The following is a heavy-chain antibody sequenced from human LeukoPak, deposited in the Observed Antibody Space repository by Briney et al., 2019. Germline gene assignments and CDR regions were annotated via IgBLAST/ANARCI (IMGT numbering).Heavy chain of an antibody. V-gene: IGHV4-4*02. Sequence: SGTLSLTCGVSGGSVINTNWWTWVRQRPGKGLEWIGEVHLDGRTNYNPSLESRLTMSVDVSENQVSLKLTSVTAADTAVYYCAREGGFYRPLDYSGQGTLVTVSS. CDR1: GGSVINTNW. CDR3: AREGGFYRPLDY. J-gene: IGHJ4*02. CDR2: VHLDGRT. D-gene: IGHD3-3*01.